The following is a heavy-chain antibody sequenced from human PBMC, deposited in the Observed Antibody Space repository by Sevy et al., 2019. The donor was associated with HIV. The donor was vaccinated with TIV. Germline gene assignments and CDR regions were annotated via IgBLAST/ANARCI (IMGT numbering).Heavy chain of an antibody. CDR3: ARRNDFDI. CDR1: GGSINSDH. Sequence: SDTLSLTCTVSGGSINSDHWNWIRRPPGKGLEWIGCDYYTGGTNYNPSLKNQVTISVDRTKNQFSLKLTSVTAADTAVYYCARRNDFDIWGQGTMVTVSS. J-gene: IGHJ3*02. V-gene: IGHV4-59*08. CDR2: DYYTGGT.